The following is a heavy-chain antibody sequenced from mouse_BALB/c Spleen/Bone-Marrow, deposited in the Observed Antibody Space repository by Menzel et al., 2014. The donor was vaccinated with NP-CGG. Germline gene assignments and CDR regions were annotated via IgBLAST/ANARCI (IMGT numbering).Heavy chain of an antibody. CDR2: ISSGGGYT. CDR1: GFTFSSYG. Sequence: EVKLVESGGDLVKPGGSLKLSCAASGFTFSSYGMSWVRQTPDKRLEWVATISSGGGYTYYPDSVKGRFTISRDNAKNTLYLKMRSLKSEDTAMYYCERQGNDYAACFAYGGQGTLVTVSA. CDR3: ERQGNDYAACFAY. J-gene: IGHJ3*01. V-gene: IGHV5-6*02. D-gene: IGHD2-4*01.